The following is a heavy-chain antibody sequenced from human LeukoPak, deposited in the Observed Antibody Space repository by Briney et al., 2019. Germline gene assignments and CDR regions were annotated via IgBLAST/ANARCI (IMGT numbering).Heavy chain of an antibody. CDR3: ARNDLLWFGELQIMGLGAFDI. CDR2: INHSGST. D-gene: IGHD3-10*01. V-gene: IGHV4-39*07. CDR1: GGSISSSSYY. Sequence: SETLSLTCTVSGGSISSSSYYWGWIRQPPGKGLEWIGEINHSGSTNYNPSLKSRVTISVDTSKNQFSLKLSSVTAADTAVYYCARNDLLWFGELQIMGLGAFDIWGQGTMVTVSS. J-gene: IGHJ3*02.